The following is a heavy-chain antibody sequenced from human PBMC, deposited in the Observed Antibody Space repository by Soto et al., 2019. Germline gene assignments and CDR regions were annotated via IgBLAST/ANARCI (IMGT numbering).Heavy chain of an antibody. CDR2: INPNSGGT. J-gene: IGHJ6*02. CDR3: ARDWLGSIAARRYYYYGIDV. V-gene: IGHV1-2*04. D-gene: IGHD6-6*01. CDR1: GYTFTVYY. Sequence: ASVKISYNASGYTFTVYYMDWMRQAPGQGLEWMGWINPNSGGTNYAQKFQGWVTMTRDTSISTAYMELSRLRSDDTAVYYCARDWLGSIAARRYYYYGIDVWRQRTSVTAPS.